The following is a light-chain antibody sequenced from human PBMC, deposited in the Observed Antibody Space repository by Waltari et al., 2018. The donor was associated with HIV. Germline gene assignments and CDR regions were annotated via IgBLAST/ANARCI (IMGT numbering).Light chain of an antibody. CDR3: QTCGTGLQV. Sequence: QVVLTQSPFASASLGASVKLTCTLSSGHRSYAIVWHQQQSEKGPRHLMKVNDDTSHLKGVGIPDRFSGSSSGATRYLTISSLQYEDEAKYYSQTCGTGLQVFGGGTKLTVL. V-gene: IGLV4-69*02. CDR2: VNDDTSH. J-gene: IGLJ3*02. CDR1: SGHRSYA.